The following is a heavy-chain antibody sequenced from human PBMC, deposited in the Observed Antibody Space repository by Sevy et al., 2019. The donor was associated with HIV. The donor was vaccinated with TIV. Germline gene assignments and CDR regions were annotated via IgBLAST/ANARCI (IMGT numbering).Heavy chain of an antibody. J-gene: IGHJ6*02. Sequence: SENLSLTCSVSGGTIVSSGHYWGWIRQTPGKGLEWIGSIYYNGHTYYSPSLKSRLTISIDTSKNQFSLNLSSVTAADTAIYFCAREAGGYDYDYGMDVWGQGTTVTVSS. D-gene: IGHD5-12*01. CDR2: IYYNGHT. V-gene: IGHV4-39*02. CDR1: GGTIVSSGHY. CDR3: AREAGGYDYDYGMDV.